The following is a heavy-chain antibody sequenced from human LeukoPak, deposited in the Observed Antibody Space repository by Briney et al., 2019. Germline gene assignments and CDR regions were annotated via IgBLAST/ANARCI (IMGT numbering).Heavy chain of an antibody. CDR2: ISSSSSTI. J-gene: IGHJ4*02. CDR3: AKQSWELQLDY. Sequence: PGGSLRLSCAASGFTFSSYSMNWVRQAPGKGLEWVSYISSSSSTIYYADSVKGRFTISRDNAKNSLYLQMNSLRAEDTAVYYCAKQSWELQLDYWGQGTLVTVSS. CDR1: GFTFSSYS. V-gene: IGHV3-48*01. D-gene: IGHD1-26*01.